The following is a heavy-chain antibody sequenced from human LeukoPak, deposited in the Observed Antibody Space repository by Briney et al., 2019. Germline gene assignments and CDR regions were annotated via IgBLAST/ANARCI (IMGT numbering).Heavy chain of an antibody. CDR3: ASGSGTNYFDY. CDR1: GFTFSSYG. Sequence: GGSLRLSCAAPGFTFSSYGMHWVRQAPGKGLEWVAVIWYDGSNKYYADSVKGRFTISRDNSKNTLYLQMNSLRAEDTAVYYCASGSGTNYFDYWGQGTLVTVSS. D-gene: IGHD1-26*01. V-gene: IGHV3-33*01. J-gene: IGHJ4*02. CDR2: IWYDGSNK.